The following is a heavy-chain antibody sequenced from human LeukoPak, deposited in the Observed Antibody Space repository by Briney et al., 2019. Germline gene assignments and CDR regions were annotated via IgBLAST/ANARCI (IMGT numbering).Heavy chain of an antibody. Sequence: GGSLRLSCAASGFTFSSYAMSWVRQAPGKGLEWVSAISGSGGSTYYADSVKGRFTIPRDHSKNTLYLQMNSLRAEDTAVYYCAKDRGSGWPLGENWFDPWGQGTLVTVSS. V-gene: IGHV3-23*01. D-gene: IGHD6-19*01. CDR1: GFTFSSYA. CDR2: ISGSGGST. CDR3: AKDRGSGWPLGENWFDP. J-gene: IGHJ5*02.